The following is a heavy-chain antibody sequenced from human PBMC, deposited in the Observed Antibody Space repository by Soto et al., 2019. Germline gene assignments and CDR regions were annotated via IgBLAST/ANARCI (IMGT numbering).Heavy chain of an antibody. D-gene: IGHD6-13*01. CDR1: GFTFSNAW. CDR3: ASRIAAAGAFDI. V-gene: IGHV3-66*01. Sequence: EVQLVESGGGLVKPGGSLRLSCAASGFTFSNAWMSWVRQAPGKGLEWVSVIYSGGSTYYADSVKGRFTISRDNSKNTLYLQMNSLRAEDTAVYYCASRIAAAGAFDIWGQGTMVTVSS. CDR2: IYSGGST. J-gene: IGHJ3*02.